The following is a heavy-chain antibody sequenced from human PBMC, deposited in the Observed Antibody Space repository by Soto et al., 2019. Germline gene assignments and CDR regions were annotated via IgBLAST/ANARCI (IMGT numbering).Heavy chain of an antibody. CDR1: GGSFSGYY. Sequence: SETLSLTCAVYGGSFSGYYWSWIRQPPGKGLEWIGEINHSGSTNYNPSLKSRVTISVDTSKNQFSLKLSSVTAADTAVYYCARGLDPLSSYYYFDYWGQGTLVTVSS. CDR3: ARGLDPLSSYYYFDY. D-gene: IGHD3-10*01. J-gene: IGHJ4*02. V-gene: IGHV4-34*01. CDR2: INHSGST.